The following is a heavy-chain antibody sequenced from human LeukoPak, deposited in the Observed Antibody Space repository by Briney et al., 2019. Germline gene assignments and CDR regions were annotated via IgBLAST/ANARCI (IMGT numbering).Heavy chain of an antibody. CDR3: ARDRGTMVRGSRWFDP. CDR1: GYTFTSYA. V-gene: IGHV1-3*01. D-gene: IGHD3-10*01. J-gene: IGHJ5*02. Sequence: ASVKVSCKASGYTFTSYAMHWVRQAPGQRLEWMGWINAGNGSTKYSQKFQGRVTITRDTSASTAYMELSSLRSEDTAVYYCARDRGTMVRGSRWFDPWGQGTLVTVSS. CDR2: INAGNGST.